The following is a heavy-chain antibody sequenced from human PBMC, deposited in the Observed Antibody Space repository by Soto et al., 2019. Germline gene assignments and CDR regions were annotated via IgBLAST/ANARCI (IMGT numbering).Heavy chain of an antibody. J-gene: IGHJ6*03. CDR3: ARLGFGYGDQYSYYYYMDV. CDR1: GGSISNYY. Sequence: SETLSLTCTVSGGSISNYYWSWIRQPPGKGLEWIGHIYCSGSTNYNPSLKSRVAISVDTSKNQFSLKLSSVTAADTAVYYCARLGFGYGDQYSYYYYMDVWGKGTTVTVSS. CDR2: IYCSGST. D-gene: IGHD4-17*01. V-gene: IGHV4-59*08.